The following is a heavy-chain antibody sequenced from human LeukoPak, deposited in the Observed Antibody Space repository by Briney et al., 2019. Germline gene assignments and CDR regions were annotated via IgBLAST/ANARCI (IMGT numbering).Heavy chain of an antibody. D-gene: IGHD2-2*01. CDR3: ARDSPRYCRSTSRRLGDYYYGMDV. V-gene: IGHV1-18*01. CDR2: SSAYNGNT. CDR1: GYTSTSYG. Sequence: ASVKVSCKASGYTSTSYGISWVRQAPGQGLEWMGWSSAYNGNTNYAQKLQGRVTMTTDTSTSTAYMELRSLRSDDTAVYYCARDSPRYCRSTSRRLGDYYYGMDVWGQGTTVTVSS. J-gene: IGHJ6*02.